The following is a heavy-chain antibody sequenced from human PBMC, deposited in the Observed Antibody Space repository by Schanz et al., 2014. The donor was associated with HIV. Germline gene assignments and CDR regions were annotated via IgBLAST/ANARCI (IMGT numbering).Heavy chain of an antibody. CDR1: GYSFTSHG. CDR3: ARYGLWSGYYTYHFDY. V-gene: IGHV1-18*01. J-gene: IGHJ4*02. CDR2: TSPYNGNT. D-gene: IGHD3-3*01. Sequence: QIQLVQSGAEMKKPGASVKVSCKASGYSFTSHGISWVRQAPGQGLEWMGWTSPYNGNTNYAQKLQGRVTMSTDTSTSTAYMELRSLRSDDTAIYYCARYGLWSGYYTYHFDYWGQGTLVTVSS.